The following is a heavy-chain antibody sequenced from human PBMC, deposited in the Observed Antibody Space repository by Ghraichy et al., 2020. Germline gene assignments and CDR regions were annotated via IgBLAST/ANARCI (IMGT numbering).Heavy chain of an antibody. J-gene: IGHJ4*02. CDR2: ISYTGTT. D-gene: IGHD1-26*01. V-gene: IGHV4-39*01. CDR3: ARLGEGWEVLDY. Sequence: SETLSLTCSVSGGSVSSSIYYWGWLRQSPGKGLEWIGSISYTGTTYYTAAFRSRVTMSVDTSKNQFSLKLSSVTAADTAVYYCARLGEGWEVLDYWGQGTLVTVSS. CDR1: GGSVSSSIYY.